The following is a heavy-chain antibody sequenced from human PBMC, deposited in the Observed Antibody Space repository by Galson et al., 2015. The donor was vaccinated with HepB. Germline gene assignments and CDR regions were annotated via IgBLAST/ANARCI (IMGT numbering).Heavy chain of an antibody. Sequence: TLSLTCAVSGGSIGSGDYSWSWIRQPPGKGLEWIGYIYHSGSTYYNPSLKSRVTISVGKSKNQFSLKLSSVTAADTAVYYCARVRSRGHYFDYWGQGTLVTVSS. J-gene: IGHJ4*02. CDR3: ARVRSRGHYFDY. CDR1: GGSIGSGDYS. V-gene: IGHV4-30-2*01. CDR2: IYHSGST. D-gene: IGHD6-25*01.